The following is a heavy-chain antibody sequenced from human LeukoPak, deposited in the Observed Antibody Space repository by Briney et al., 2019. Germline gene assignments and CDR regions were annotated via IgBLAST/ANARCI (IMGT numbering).Heavy chain of an antibody. CDR3: VKGAKYRGSSVDSFYMDV. V-gene: IGHV3-23*01. D-gene: IGHD1-26*01. CDR2: ISGSGDNT. Sequence: GGSLRLSCAGSGFTFTTHAMGWVRQAPGKGLEWVAVISGSGDNTYHADSVKGRFIISRDNSNNTLSVQMNSLRAEDTAVYYCVKGAKYRGSSVDSFYMDVWPKGPPATASS. J-gene: IGHJ6*03. CDR1: GFTFTTHA.